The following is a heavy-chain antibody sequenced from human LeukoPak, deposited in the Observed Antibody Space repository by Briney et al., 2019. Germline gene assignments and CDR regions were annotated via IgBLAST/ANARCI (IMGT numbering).Heavy chain of an antibody. Sequence: PGGSLRLSCAASGFTFSNYEMTWVRQAPGKGLEWVSYISSSGSTIYYADSVKGRFTISRDYAKNSLYLQMNSLRAEDTAVYYCAQIYTYGSSQFDYWGQGTLVTVSS. D-gene: IGHD5-18*01. J-gene: IGHJ4*02. V-gene: IGHV3-48*03. CDR3: AQIYTYGSSQFDY. CDR1: GFTFSNYE. CDR2: ISSSGSTI.